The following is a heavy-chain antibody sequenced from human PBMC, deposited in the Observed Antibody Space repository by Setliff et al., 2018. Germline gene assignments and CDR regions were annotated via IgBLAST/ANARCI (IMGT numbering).Heavy chain of an antibody. Sequence: PGGSLRLSCAASAVSFSDFGMHWVRQAPGKGLEWVGTIWYDGSDKYYEDSVKGRFTISRDNSKNTVYLQMNSLRAEDTALYYCVKAHYCRSTSCAFDYWGQGALVTVSS. D-gene: IGHD2-2*01. CDR3: VKAHYCRSTSCAFDY. V-gene: IGHV3-33*06. J-gene: IGHJ4*02. CDR2: IWYDGSDK. CDR1: AVSFSDFG.